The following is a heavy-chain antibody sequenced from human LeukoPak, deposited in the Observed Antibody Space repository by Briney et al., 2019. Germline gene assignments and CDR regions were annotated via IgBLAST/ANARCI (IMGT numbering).Heavy chain of an antibody. V-gene: IGHV4-59*08. CDR2: VYYSGST. CDR1: GGSIRSDF. D-gene: IGHD3-22*01. Sequence: SETLSLTCTVSGGSIRSDFWSWIRQPPGKGLEWIGYVYYSGSTNYSPSLNSRVTISIDTSKNKFSLKLTSVTAADTAVYYCARAVDSSAFSPFQHWGQGTLVTVSS. J-gene: IGHJ1*01. CDR3: ARAVDSSAFSPFQH.